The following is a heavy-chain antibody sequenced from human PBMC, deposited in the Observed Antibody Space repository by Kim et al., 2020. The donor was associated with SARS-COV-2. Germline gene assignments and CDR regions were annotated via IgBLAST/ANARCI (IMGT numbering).Heavy chain of an antibody. Sequence: GESLKISCKGSGYSFTSYWIGWVRQMPGKGLEWMGIIYPGDSDTRYSPSFQGQVTISADKSISTAYLQWSSLKASDTAMYYCAGLSYSSSWYSPNWYFDLWGRGTLVTVSS. V-gene: IGHV5-51*01. CDR3: AGLSYSSSWYSPNWYFDL. CDR2: IYPGDSDT. J-gene: IGHJ2*01. D-gene: IGHD6-13*01. CDR1: GYSFTSYW.